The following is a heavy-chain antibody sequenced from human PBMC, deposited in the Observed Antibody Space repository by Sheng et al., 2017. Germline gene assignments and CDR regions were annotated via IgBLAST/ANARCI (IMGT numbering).Heavy chain of an antibody. J-gene: IGHJ6*02. V-gene: IGHV3-30*18. CDR3: AKDERRSSWYRDSAIEYYYYGMDV. CDR2: ISYDGSNK. D-gene: IGHD6-13*01. Sequence: QVQLVESGGGVVQPGRSLRLSCAASGFTFSSYGMHWVRQAPGKGLEWVAVISYDGSNKYYADSVKGRFTISRDNSKNTLYLQMNSLRAEDTAVYYCAKDERRSSWYRDSAIEYYYYGMDVWGQGTTVTVSS. CDR1: GFTFSSYG.